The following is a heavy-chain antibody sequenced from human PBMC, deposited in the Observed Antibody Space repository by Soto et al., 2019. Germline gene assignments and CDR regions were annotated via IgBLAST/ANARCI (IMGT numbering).Heavy chain of an antibody. Sequence: SETVSLTCTVSGGSVSIGSYYWRWIRQPPGKGLEWIGYIHYIGNTNYNPSLKSRVTISVDTSKNQFSLKLSSVTAADTAVYYCAREFDNRRNWFDPWGQGTLVTVSS. CDR3: AREFDNRRNWFDP. D-gene: IGHD1-20*01. CDR1: GGSVSIGSYY. CDR2: IHYIGNT. J-gene: IGHJ5*02. V-gene: IGHV4-61*01.